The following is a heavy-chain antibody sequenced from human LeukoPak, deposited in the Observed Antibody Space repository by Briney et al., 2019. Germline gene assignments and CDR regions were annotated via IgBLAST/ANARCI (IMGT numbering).Heavy chain of an antibody. Sequence: PGGSLRLSCAASGFTFSSSWMHWVRQALGMGLVWVSRINGDGSTTSYADSVKGRFTISRDNAKNTLYLQVNSLRAEDTAVYYCAKVISPYYYYDMDVWGQGTTVTVSS. CDR3: AKVISPYYYYDMDV. D-gene: IGHD3-10*01. V-gene: IGHV3-74*01. CDR2: INGDGSTT. J-gene: IGHJ6*02. CDR1: GFTFSSSW.